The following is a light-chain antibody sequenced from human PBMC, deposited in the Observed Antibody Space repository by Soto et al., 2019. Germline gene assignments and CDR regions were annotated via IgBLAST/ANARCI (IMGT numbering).Light chain of an antibody. CDR2: GAS. Sequence: DIQMTQSPSSLSASVGDRVTITCQASQDISSYLNWYQQKPGKAPKLLIYGASNLETGVPSRFSGSGSATDFTFTISSLQPEDIATYYCQQYDNLYTFGQGTKLEIK. CDR3: QQYDNLYT. V-gene: IGKV1-33*01. J-gene: IGKJ2*01. CDR1: QDISSY.